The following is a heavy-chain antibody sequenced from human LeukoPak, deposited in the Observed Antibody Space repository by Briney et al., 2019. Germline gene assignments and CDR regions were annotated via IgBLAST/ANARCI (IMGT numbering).Heavy chain of an antibody. CDR2: ISTSGSPI. CDR3: AIRGFYDTSGYLFDH. D-gene: IGHD3-22*01. Sequence: GGSLRLSCAASGFTFSSYDMNWVRQPPGKGLEWVSYISTSGSPIYYGNSVKGRFTSSRDNAKNSLYLQMNSLRAEDTALYYCAIRGFYDTSGYLFDHWGQGTLVTVSS. V-gene: IGHV3-48*03. J-gene: IGHJ4*02. CDR1: GFTFSSYD.